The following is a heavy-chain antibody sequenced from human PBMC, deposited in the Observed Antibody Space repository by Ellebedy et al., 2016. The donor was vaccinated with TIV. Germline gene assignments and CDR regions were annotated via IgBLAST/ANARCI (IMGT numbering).Heavy chain of an antibody. CDR1: GGSFSGYY. Sequence: SETLSLTCALYGGSFSGYYWSWIRQPPGKRLEWIGEVNHRGSTYYNPSLKSRVTISVDSSKNQFSLKLSSVTAADTAVYYCARRNCGGDCYGMDVWGQGTTVTVSS. D-gene: IGHD2-21*01. CDR3: ARRNCGGDCYGMDV. J-gene: IGHJ6*02. V-gene: IGHV4-34*01. CDR2: VNHRGST.